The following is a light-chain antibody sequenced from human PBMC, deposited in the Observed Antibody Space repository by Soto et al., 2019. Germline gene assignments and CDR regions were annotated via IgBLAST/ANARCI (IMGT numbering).Light chain of an antibody. CDR3: SSYTSSSTLV. CDR1: SSDVGGYDY. J-gene: IGLJ1*01. CDR2: DVD. Sequence: QSVLTQPRSVSGSPGQSVTISCTGTSSDVGGYDYVSWYQHHPGKAPKLMIYDVDKRPSGVPGRFSGSKSGNTASLTISGLQAEDEADYYCSSYTSSSTLVFGTGTKLTVL. V-gene: IGLV2-11*01.